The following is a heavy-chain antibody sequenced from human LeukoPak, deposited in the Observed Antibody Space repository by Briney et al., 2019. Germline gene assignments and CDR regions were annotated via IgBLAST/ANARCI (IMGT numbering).Heavy chain of an antibody. D-gene: IGHD2-2*01. CDR2: IYPGDSDT. J-gene: IGHJ4*02. CDR3: ARGDCSSTSCYVLNY. Sequence: GESLKISCKGSGYSFTSYWIGWVRQMPGKGLEWMGIIYPGDSDTRYSPSFQGQVTISVAKSISTAYLQWSSLKASDTAMYYCARGDCSSTSCYVLNYWGQGTLVTVSS. V-gene: IGHV5-51*01. CDR1: GYSFTSYW.